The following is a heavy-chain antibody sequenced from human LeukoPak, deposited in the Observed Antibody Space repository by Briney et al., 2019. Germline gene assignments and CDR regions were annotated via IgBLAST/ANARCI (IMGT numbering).Heavy chain of an antibody. CDR3: ARVGYSGNDPKLDY. CDR2: ISSSSSII. D-gene: IGHD5-12*01. J-gene: IGHJ4*02. CDR1: GFAFNSYN. Sequence: GGSLRLSCAASGFAFNSYNMNWVRQAPGKGLEWVSYISSSSSIIYYADSVKGRFTISRDNAKNSLYLQMNSLRAEDTAVYYCARVGYSGNDPKLDYWGQGTLVTVSS. V-gene: IGHV3-48*04.